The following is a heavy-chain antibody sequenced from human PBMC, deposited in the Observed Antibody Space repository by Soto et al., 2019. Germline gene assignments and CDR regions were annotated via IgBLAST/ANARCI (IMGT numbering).Heavy chain of an antibody. CDR3: ARDQSSSPTYYYCGMDV. CDR2: IKQDGSEK. Sequence: EVQLVESGGGLVQPGGSLRLSCAASGFTFSSYWMSWVRQAPGKGLEWVANIKQDGSEKYYVDSVKGRFTISRDNAKNSLYLQMNSLRAEDTAVYYCARDQSSSPTYYYCGMDVWGQGTTVTVSS. J-gene: IGHJ6*02. V-gene: IGHV3-7*03. D-gene: IGHD6-6*01. CDR1: GFTFSSYW.